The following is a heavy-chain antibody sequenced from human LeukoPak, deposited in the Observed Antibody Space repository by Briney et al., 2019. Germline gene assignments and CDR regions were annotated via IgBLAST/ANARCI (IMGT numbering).Heavy chain of an antibody. V-gene: IGHV3-30-3*01. D-gene: IGHD5-24*01. CDR2: ISYDGSNK. Sequence: AGGSLRLSCAASGFTFSSYAMHWVRQAPGKGLEWVAVISYDGSNKYYADSVKGQFTISRDNSKNTLYLQMNSLRAEDTAVYYCAGGRRWLQLDYWGQGTLVTVSS. CDR3: AGGRRWLQLDY. CDR1: GFTFSSYA. J-gene: IGHJ4*02.